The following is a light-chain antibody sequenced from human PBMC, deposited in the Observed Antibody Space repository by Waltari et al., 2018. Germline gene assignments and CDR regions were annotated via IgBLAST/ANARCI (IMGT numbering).Light chain of an antibody. CDR1: SSNIGARYD. CDR2: GNN. J-gene: IGLJ2*01. V-gene: IGLV1-40*01. Sequence: QSVLTQPPSVSGAPGQRVTIPCTGSSSNIGARYDVHWYQQLPGTAPKLLVYGNNNRPSGVPDRFSGSKSGTSASLAITGLQAEDEADYYCQSYDSRLAVVFGGGTKVTVL. CDR3: QSYDSRLAVV.